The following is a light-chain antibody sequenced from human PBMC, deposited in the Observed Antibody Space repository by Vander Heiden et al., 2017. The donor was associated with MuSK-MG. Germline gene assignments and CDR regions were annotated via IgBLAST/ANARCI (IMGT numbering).Light chain of an antibody. CDR3: ATWDDILWV. J-gene: IGLJ3*02. V-gene: IGLV1-44*01. CDR2: NNY. CDR1: SSNIGSSY. Sequence: QSALTQPPSASGTPGQRATISCSGSSSNIGSSYVNWYQQFPGTAPQLLIHNNYQRPSGVPDRFSGSKSGTSASLAISGLQSEDEADYYCATWDDILWVFGGGTKLTVL.